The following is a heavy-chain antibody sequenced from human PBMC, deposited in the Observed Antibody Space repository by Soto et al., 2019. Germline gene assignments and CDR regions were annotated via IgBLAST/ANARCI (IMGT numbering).Heavy chain of an antibody. CDR3: ARGVVVASIDY. J-gene: IGHJ4*02. D-gene: IGHD2-15*01. CDR2: ISSNGGST. V-gene: IGHV3-64*01. Sequence: GGSLRLSCAASGFTFSSYAMHWVRQAPGKGLEYVSAISSNGGSTYYANSVKGRFTISRDNSKNTLYLQMGSLRAEDMAVYYCARGVVVASIDYWGQGTLVTVAS. CDR1: GFTFSSYA.